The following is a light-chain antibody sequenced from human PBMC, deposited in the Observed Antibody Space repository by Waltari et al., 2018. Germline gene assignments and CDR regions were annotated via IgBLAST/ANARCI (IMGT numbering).Light chain of an antibody. CDR3: TSYADIIPVG. CDR1: SSDVDY. J-gene: IGLJ2*01. CDR2: DVN. V-gene: IGLV2-14*03. Sequence: QSALTQPASVSGSPGQSITISCTGSSSDVDYVSWYQQFPGKAPKVLIYDVNRRPAGISKRFSGSKSGSTASLTISGLQPQDEADYYCTSYADIIPVGFGGGTKLTVL.